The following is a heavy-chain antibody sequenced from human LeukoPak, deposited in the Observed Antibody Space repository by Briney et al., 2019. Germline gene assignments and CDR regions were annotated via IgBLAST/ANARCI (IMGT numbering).Heavy chain of an antibody. Sequence: ASVKVSCKASGYTFTGYYMYWVRQAPGQGLEWMGRINPNSVGTNYAQKFQGRVTMTRDTSISTAYMELSRLRSDDTAVYYCARIGMGLLHVPSDDTFDYWGQGTLVTVSS. J-gene: IGHJ4*02. CDR1: GYTFTGYY. CDR3: ARIGMGLLHVPSDDTFDY. D-gene: IGHD3-22*01. V-gene: IGHV1-2*06. CDR2: INPNSVGT.